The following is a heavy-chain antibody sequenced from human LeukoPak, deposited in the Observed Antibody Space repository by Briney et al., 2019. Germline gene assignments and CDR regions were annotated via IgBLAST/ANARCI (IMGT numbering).Heavy chain of an antibody. V-gene: IGHV4-39*01. CDR2: IYYSGST. D-gene: IGHD3-9*01. CDR1: GGSISSSSYY. Sequence: PSETLSHTRTVSGGSISSSSYYWGWIRQPPGKGLEWIGSIYYSGSTYYNPSLKSRVTISVDTSKNQFSLKLSSVTAADTAVYYCAIDWLLSDYYYYGMDVWGQGTTVTVSS. CDR3: AIDWLLSDYYYYGMDV. J-gene: IGHJ6*02.